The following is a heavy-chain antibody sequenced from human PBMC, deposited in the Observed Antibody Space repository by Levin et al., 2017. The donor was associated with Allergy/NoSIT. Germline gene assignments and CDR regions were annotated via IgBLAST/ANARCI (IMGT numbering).Heavy chain of an antibody. CDR3: ARDDRGYCSGGSCLDWFDP. D-gene: IGHD2-15*01. V-gene: IGHV3-21*01. CDR2: ISSSSSYI. Sequence: GESLKISCAASGFTFSSYSMNWVRQAPGKGLEWVSSISSSSSYIYYADSVKGRFTISRDNAKNSLYLQMNSLRAEDTAVYYCARDDRGYCSGGSCLDWFDPWGQGTLVTVSS. J-gene: IGHJ5*02. CDR1: GFTFSSYS.